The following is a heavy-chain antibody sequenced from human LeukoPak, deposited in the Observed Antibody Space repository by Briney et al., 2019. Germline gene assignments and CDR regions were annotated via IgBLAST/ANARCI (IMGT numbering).Heavy chain of an antibody. CDR2: IYHSGST. CDR1: GYSISSGYY. V-gene: IGHV4-38-2*02. D-gene: IGHD2-21*01. J-gene: IGHJ4*02. Sequence: SQTLSLTCTVSGYSISSGYYWGWIRQPPGKGLEWIGSIYHSGSTYYNPSLKSRVTISVDTSKNQFSLKLSSVTAADTAVYYCARHVTIGEWWWSFDYWGQGTLVTVSS. CDR3: ARHVTIGEWWWSFDY.